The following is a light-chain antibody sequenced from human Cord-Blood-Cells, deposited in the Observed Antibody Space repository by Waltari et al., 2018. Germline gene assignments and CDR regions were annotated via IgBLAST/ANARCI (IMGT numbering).Light chain of an antibody. V-gene: IGKV3-20*01. Sequence: EIVFSQSPGTLFLSPGERDRRSCRASQSVSSSYLAWYQQKPGQVPRLLIYGASSKTTGIPDRFSGSGSGTDFTLTISRLEPEDFAVYYCQQYGSSFTFGPGTKVDIK. J-gene: IGKJ3*01. CDR1: QSVSSSY. CDR3: QQYGSSFT. CDR2: GAS.